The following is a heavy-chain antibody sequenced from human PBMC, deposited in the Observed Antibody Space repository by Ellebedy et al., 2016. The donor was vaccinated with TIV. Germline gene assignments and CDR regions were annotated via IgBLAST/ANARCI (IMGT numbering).Heavy chain of an antibody. CDR2: IGIAGDP. CDR1: GFTSSRYD. V-gene: IGHV3-13*05. D-gene: IGHD1-14*01. Sequence: GESLKISCAASGFTSSRYDMHWVRQVTGKGLEWVSAIGIAGDPYYSDSVKGRFTISRENVKNSLYFQMNSLRVGDTAVYYCVRGAPDGFDFWGQGTLVTVSS. J-gene: IGHJ4*02. CDR3: VRGAPDGFDF.